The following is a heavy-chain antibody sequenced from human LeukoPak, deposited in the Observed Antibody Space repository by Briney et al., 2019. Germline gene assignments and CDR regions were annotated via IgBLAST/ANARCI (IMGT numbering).Heavy chain of an antibody. CDR1: GDSVSSNSAA. J-gene: IGHJ4*02. D-gene: IGHD1-1*01. Sequence: SQTLSLTCAISGDSVSSNSAAWTWIRQSPSRGLQWLGRTYYRSRWYNDYAVSVKSRITINPDTSKNQFSLQLDSVTPEDTAVYYCARRGVWTPFDYWGQGTLVTVSS. V-gene: IGHV6-1*01. CDR3: ARRGVWTPFDY. CDR2: TYYRSRWYN.